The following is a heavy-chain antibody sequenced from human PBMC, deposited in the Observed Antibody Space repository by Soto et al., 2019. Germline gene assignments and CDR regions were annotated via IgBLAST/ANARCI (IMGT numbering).Heavy chain of an antibody. CDR2: INTHNGNT. CDR3: TREGSAPYYYYGMDA. CDR1: GYTFTTYG. Sequence: ASLKVSCKASGYTFTTYGISWVRQAPGEGLEWLGWINTHNGNTNYAQNLQGRVFMTADTSTNTAYMELRSLRSDDTAIYYCTREGSAPYYYYGMDAWGQGTTVTVS. J-gene: IGHJ6*02. D-gene: IGHD3-10*01. V-gene: IGHV1-18*01.